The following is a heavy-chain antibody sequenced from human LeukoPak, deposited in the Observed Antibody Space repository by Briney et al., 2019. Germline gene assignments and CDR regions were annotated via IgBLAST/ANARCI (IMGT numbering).Heavy chain of an antibody. CDR1: GYTFTSYD. D-gene: IGHD3-9*01. V-gene: IGHV1-8*01. Sequence: ASVKVSSKASGYTFTSYDINWVRQATGQGLEWMGWMNLNSGNTGYAQKFQGRVTMNRNTSISTAYMELSSLRSEDTAVYYCAREKTLYDILTGYPYYCYYYMDVWGKGTPVTVSS. J-gene: IGHJ6*03. CDR2: MNLNSGNT. CDR3: AREKTLYDILTGYPYYCYYYMDV.